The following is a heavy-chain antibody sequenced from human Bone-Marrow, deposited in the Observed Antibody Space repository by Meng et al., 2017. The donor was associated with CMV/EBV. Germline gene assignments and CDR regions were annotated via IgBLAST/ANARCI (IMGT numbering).Heavy chain of an antibody. J-gene: IGHJ4*02. CDR3: ARDVRGRTGDS. CDR1: GGSVSSGSYY. Sequence: SETLSLTCTVSGGSVSSGSYYWSWIRQPPGKGLEWIGYIYYSGSTNYNPSLKSRVTMSVDTSKNQFSLKLSSVTAADTAVYYCARDVRGRTGDSWGQGPLVTGSS. D-gene: IGHD7-27*01. V-gene: IGHV4-61*01. CDR2: IYYSGST.